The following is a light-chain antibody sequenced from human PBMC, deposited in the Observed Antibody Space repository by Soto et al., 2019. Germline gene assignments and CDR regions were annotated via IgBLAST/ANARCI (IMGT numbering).Light chain of an antibody. CDR3: QQRTNSPPWT. Sequence: EIVLTQSPATLSLSPGEGASLSCRASQNISTYLAWYQQRPGQAPRLLIYGVSKRAPAIPPRFSGSGSGTDFTLSVSGLETEDFATYYCQQRTNSPPWTFGQGTRVELK. CDR2: GVS. CDR1: QNISTY. V-gene: IGKV3-11*01. J-gene: IGKJ1*01.